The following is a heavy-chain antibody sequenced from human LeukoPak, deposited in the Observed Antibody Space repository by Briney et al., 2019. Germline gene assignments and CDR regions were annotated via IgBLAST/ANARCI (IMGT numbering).Heavy chain of an antibody. CDR1: GFTFSSYG. J-gene: IGHJ4*02. CDR2: ISYDGSNK. V-gene: IGHV3-30*18. D-gene: IGHD3-22*01. CDR3: AKGTLIYYASSGDYFDY. Sequence: PGGSLRLSCAASGFTFSSYGMHWVRQAPGKGLEWVAVISYDGSNKYYADSVKGRFTISRDNSKNTLYLQMNSLRAEDTAVYYCAKGTLIYYASSGDYFDYWGQGTLVTVSS.